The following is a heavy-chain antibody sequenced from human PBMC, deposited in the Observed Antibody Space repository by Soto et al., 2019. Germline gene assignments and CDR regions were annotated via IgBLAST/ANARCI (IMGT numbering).Heavy chain of an antibody. CDR3: ASLLTGLYYFDY. CDR1: GGSISSSSNY. D-gene: IGHD3-9*01. V-gene: IGHV4-39*01. J-gene: IGHJ4*01. Sequence: QLQLQESGPGLVKPSETLSLTCTVSGGSISSSSNYWGWIRQPPGKGLEWIGSIYYSGSTYYNPSLKSRVTISVDTSKNQFSLKLSSVTAADTAVYYGASLLTGLYYFDYWGHGTLVTVSS. CDR2: IYYSGST.